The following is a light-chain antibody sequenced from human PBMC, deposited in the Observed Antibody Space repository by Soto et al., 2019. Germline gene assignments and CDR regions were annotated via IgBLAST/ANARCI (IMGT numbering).Light chain of an antibody. J-gene: IGLJ3*02. CDR1: RSNIGAGYD. V-gene: IGLV1-40*01. CDR2: GTN. CDR3: QSYDNSLSGSRV. Sequence: QAVVTQPPSVSGAPGQRVTISCTGSRSNIGAGYDVHWYQQLPGTAPKLLIYGTNNRPSGVPDRFSGSKSGMSASLAITGLQAADEANDYCQSYDNSLSGSRVFGGGTKVTVL.